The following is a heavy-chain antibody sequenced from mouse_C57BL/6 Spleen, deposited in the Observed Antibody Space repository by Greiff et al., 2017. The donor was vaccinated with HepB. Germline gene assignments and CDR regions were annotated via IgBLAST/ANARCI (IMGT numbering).Heavy chain of an antibody. Sequence: EVKLVESGGDLVKPGGSLKLSCAASGFTFSSYGMSWVRQTPDKRLEWVATISSGGSYTYYPDSVKGRVTISRDNAKNTLYLQMSSLKSEDTAMYYCARQKYFDVWGTGTTVTVSS. CDR1: GFTFSSYG. CDR3: ARQKYFDV. J-gene: IGHJ1*03. V-gene: IGHV5-6*01. CDR2: ISSGGSYT.